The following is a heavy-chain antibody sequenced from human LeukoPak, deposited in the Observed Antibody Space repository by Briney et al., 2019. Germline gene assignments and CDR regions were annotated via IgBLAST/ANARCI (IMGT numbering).Heavy chain of an antibody. V-gene: IGHV4-59*01. CDR2: IYYSGST. Sequence: PSETLSLTCTVSGGSISSYYWSWIRQPPGKGLEWIGYIYYSGSTNYNPSLKSRVTISVDTSKNQFSLKLSSVTAADTAVYYCARGRSGDSSGYYGGIGAFDIWGQGTMVTVSS. CDR3: ARGRSGDSSGYYGGIGAFDI. CDR1: GGSISSYY. D-gene: IGHD3-22*01. J-gene: IGHJ3*02.